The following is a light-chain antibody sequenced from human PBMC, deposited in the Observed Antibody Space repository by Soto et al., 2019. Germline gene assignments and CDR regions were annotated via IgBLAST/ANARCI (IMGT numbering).Light chain of an antibody. CDR2: AAS. J-gene: IGKJ5*01. Sequence: EIVLTQSPGTLSLSPGERATLSCRASQSVSSSYLAWYQQKPGQAPRLLIYAASSRAAGIPDRFSGSGSGTDFTLTISRLEPEDFAVYYCQQYGTSPITFGQGTRLEIK. CDR1: QSVSSSY. CDR3: QQYGTSPIT. V-gene: IGKV3-20*01.